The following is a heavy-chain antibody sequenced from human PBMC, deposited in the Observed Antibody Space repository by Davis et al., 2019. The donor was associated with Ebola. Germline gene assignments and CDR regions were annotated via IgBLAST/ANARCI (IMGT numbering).Heavy chain of an antibody. CDR2: IFTGDSYT. CDR3: AGGSYYYYGMDV. J-gene: IGHJ6*02. Sequence: GESLKISCQDSGDSFSTHWIGWVRQLPGKGLEWPGIIFTGDSYTNYSPSFQGHVTISADKSISTAYLQWSSLKASDTAMYYCAGGSYYYYGMDVWGQGTTVTVSS. V-gene: IGHV5-51*01. D-gene: IGHD5-12*01. CDR1: GDSFSTHW.